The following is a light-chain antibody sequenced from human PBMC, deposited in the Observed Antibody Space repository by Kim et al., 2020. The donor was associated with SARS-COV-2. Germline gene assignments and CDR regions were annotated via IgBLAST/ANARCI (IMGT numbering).Light chain of an antibody. Sequence: QSALTQPPSASGSPGQSVTISCTGTSSDVGGYNYVSWYQQHPGKAPKLMIYEVSKRRSGVPDRFSGSKSGNTASLTVSGLQAEDEADYYSSSYAGSNDLVFGGGTQLTVL. CDR2: EVS. CDR3: SSYAGSNDLV. V-gene: IGLV2-8*01. J-gene: IGLJ2*01. CDR1: SSDVGGYNY.